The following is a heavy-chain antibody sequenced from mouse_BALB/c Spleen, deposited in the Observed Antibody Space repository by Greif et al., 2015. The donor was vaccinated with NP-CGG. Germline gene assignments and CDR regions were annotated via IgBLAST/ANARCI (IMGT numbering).Heavy chain of an antibody. CDR3: ARRPLGGNYAMDY. CDR1: GYTFTDYN. J-gene: IGHJ4*01. D-gene: IGHD3-3*01. CDR2: IYPYNGGT. Sequence: VQLQQSGPELVKPGASVKISCKASGYTFTDYNMHWVKQSHGKSLEWIGYIYPYNGGTGYNQKFKSKATLTVDNSSSTAYMELRSLTSEDSAVYYCARRPLGGNYAMDYWGQGTSVTVSS. V-gene: IGHV1S29*02.